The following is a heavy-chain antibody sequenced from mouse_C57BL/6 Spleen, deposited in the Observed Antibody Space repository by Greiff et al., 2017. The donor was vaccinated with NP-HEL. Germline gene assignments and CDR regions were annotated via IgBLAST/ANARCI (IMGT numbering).Heavy chain of an antibody. CDR1: GYTFTSYN. D-gene: IGHD2-3*01. CDR3: ARSHDGYGYFDY. V-gene: IGHV1-12*01. Sequence: QVQLQQSGAELVRPGASVKMSCKASGYTFTSYNMHWVKQTPRRGLEWIGAIYPGTGDTSYNQKFKGKATLTVDKSSSTAYMQLSSLTSEDSAVYFCARSHDGYGYFDYWGQGTTLTVSS. CDR2: IYPGTGDT. J-gene: IGHJ2*01.